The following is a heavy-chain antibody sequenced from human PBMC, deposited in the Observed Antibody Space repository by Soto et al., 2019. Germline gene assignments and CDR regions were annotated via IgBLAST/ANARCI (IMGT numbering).Heavy chain of an antibody. V-gene: IGHV3-15*01. CDR2: IKSKTDGGTT. Sequence: GGSLRLSCAASGFTFSNAWMSWVRQAPGKGLEWVGRIKSKTDGGTTDYAAPVKGRFTISRDDSKNTLYLQMNSLKTEDTAVYYCTTGLLWFGAATYYFDYWGQGTLVTVSS. D-gene: IGHD3-10*01. CDR1: GFTFSNAW. CDR3: TTGLLWFGAATYYFDY. J-gene: IGHJ4*02.